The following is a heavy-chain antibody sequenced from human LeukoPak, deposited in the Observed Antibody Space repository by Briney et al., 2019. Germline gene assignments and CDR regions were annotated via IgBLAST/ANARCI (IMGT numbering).Heavy chain of an antibody. CDR2: IIPIFGTA. Sequence: SVKVSCKASGGTFSSYAISWVRQAPGQGLEWMGGIIPIFGTANYAQKFQGRVTITTDESTSTAYMELSSLRSEDTAVCYCARAAYSYGSLYYYYYYMDVWGKGTTVTVSS. CDR3: ARAAYSYGSLYYYYYYMDV. J-gene: IGHJ6*03. V-gene: IGHV1-69*05. CDR1: GGTFSSYA. D-gene: IGHD5-18*01.